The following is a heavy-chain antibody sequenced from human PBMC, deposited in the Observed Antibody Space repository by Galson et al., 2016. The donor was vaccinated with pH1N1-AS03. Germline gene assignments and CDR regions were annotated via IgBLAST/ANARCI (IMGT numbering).Heavy chain of an antibody. Sequence: SLRLSCAASAFTFSRYGMHWVRQAPGKGLEWVAFIRSVGDIKFYADSVKGRFTISRDNSENTVHLQMNRLISEDTALYYCARLEGLGSSTSYSGWYYFDYWGQGTPVIVSS. CDR1: AFTFSRYG. V-gene: IGHV3-30*02. CDR3: ARLEGLGSSTSYSGWYYFDY. CDR2: IRSVGDIK. J-gene: IGHJ4*02. D-gene: IGHD6-13*01.